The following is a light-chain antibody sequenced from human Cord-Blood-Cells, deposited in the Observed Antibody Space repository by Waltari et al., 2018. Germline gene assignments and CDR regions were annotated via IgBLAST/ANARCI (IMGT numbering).Light chain of an antibody. CDR1: SSNIGSNY. V-gene: IGLV1-47*01. Sequence: QSVLTQSPSASGTPGQRVTISCSGSSSNIGSNYVYWYQQRPGTAPKLLIYRNNQRPSGVPDRFSGSTSGTSASLAISGRRSEDEADYYCAAWDDSLIGVVFGGGTKLTVL. J-gene: IGLJ2*01. CDR2: RNN. CDR3: AAWDDSLIGVV.